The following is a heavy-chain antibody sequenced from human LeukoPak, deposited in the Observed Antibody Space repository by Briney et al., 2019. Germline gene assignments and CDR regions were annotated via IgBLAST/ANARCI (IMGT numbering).Heavy chain of an antibody. D-gene: IGHD1-26*01. CDR3: ARDGVAELMSALDY. CDR2: ISSSSTYI. CDR1: GLIFTNYA. J-gene: IGHJ4*02. V-gene: IGHV3-21*06. Sequence: GGSLRLSCTASGLIFTNYAMTWVRQAPGKGLEWVSFISSSSTYIYYADSLKGRFTISRDNAKNSLYLQMNSLRAEDTAVYYCARDGVAELMSALDYWGQGILVTVSS.